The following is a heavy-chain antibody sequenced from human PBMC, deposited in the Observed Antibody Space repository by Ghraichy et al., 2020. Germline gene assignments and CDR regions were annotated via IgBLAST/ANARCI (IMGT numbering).Heavy chain of an antibody. CDR2: FDPEDGET. D-gene: IGHD3-3*01. J-gene: IGHJ1*01. CDR1: GYTLTELS. Sequence: SVKVSCKVSGYTLTELSMHWVRQAPGKGLEWMGGFDPEDGETIYAQKFQGRVTMTEDTSTDTAYMELSSLRSEDTAVYYCATSSITIFGVATKYFQHWGQGTLVTVSS. CDR3: ATSSITIFGVATKYFQH. V-gene: IGHV1-24*01.